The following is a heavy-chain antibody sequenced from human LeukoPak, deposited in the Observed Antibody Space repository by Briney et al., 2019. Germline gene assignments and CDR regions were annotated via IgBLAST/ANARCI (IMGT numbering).Heavy chain of an antibody. V-gene: IGHV3-53*01. D-gene: IGHD3-9*01. CDR3: ARDGTYYDILTEDYYYYGMDV. CDR2: IYSVGST. CDR1: GFTVSSNY. J-gene: IGHJ6*02. Sequence: GGSLRLSCAASGFTVSSNYMSWVRQAPGKGLEWVSVIYSVGSTYYADSVKGRFTISRDNSKNTLYLQMNSLRAEDTAVYYCARDGTYYDILTEDYYYYGMDVWGQGTTVTVSS.